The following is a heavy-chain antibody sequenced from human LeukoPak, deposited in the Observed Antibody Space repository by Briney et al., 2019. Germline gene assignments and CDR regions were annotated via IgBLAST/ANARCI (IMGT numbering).Heavy chain of an antibody. Sequence: SETLSLTCTVSGGSISSSSYYWGWIRQPPGKRLEWIGSIYYSGSTYYNPSLKSRVTISVDTSKNQFSLKLSSVTAADTAVYYCARRLRYAYCSGGSCGGIDYWGQGTLVTVSS. V-gene: IGHV4-39*01. CDR2: IYYSGST. CDR3: ARRLRYAYCSGGSCGGIDY. D-gene: IGHD2-15*01. CDR1: GGSISSSSYY. J-gene: IGHJ4*02.